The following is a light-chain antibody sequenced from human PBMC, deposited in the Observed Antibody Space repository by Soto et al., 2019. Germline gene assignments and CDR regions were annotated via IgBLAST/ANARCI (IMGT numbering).Light chain of an antibody. CDR3: LLYYGGQLGV. J-gene: IGLJ2*01. CDR2: STN. CDR1: TGAVTSGYY. V-gene: IGLV7-43*01. Sequence: QAVVTQEPSLTVSPGGTVTLTCATSTGAVTSGYYPNWFQQKPGQAPRALIYSTNNKYSWTPARFSGSLLGGKAALTLSGVQPEDEADYYCLLYYGGQLGVFGGGTKVPS.